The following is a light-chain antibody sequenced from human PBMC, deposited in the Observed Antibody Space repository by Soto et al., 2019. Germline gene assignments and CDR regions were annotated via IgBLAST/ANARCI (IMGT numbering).Light chain of an antibody. Sequence: DIPMTQSPSSVSASVGDSVTITCRASQDIGTWLAWYQQKPGKAPSLLIYAASSLQSGVPSRFSGSGSGTDFTLTINSLQPEDIATYYCQQTNSFPRTFGQGTKVEVK. CDR2: AAS. J-gene: IGKJ1*01. V-gene: IGKV1-12*01. CDR3: QQTNSFPRT. CDR1: QDIGTW.